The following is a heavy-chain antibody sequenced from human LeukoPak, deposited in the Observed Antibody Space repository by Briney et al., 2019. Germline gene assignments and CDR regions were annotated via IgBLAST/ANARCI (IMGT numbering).Heavy chain of an antibody. Sequence: GGSLRLSCVASGFTFSPYTMNWVRQAPGKGLEWVSSIPSSSSSKYYADSVKGRFTISRDNAKNSLYLQLNSLRAEDTAMYYCARTDTAMIMTFDYWGQGTLVTVSS. CDR3: ARTDTAMIMTFDY. D-gene: IGHD5-18*01. V-gene: IGHV3-21*01. CDR1: GFTFSPYT. CDR2: IPSSSSSK. J-gene: IGHJ4*02.